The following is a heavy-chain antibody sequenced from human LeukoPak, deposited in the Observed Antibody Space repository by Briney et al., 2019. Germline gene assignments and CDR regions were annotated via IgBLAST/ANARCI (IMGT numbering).Heavy chain of an antibody. CDR3: ARHCSAGSCYSAVDC. D-gene: IGHD2-15*01. CDR2: IYYNGYT. V-gene: IGHV4-39*01. Sequence: SETLCLTCTVLGASIRSGRYSWDSIRPPQGKSVEWTGLIYYNGYTYYNPSLKSRVTISVDTSKNQFSLKLSSVTAADTAVYYCARHCSAGSCYSAVDCWGQGTLVTVSS. J-gene: IGHJ4*02. CDR1: GASIRSGRYS.